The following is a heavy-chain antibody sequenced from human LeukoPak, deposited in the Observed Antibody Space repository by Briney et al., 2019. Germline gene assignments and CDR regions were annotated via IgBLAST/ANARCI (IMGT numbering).Heavy chain of an antibody. CDR2: IKEDGSEQ. Sequence: GGSLRLSCAASAFTFSSYWMRWVRQAPGKGVECVANIKEDGSEQYYVDSLKGRSTISRDNAQNSLYLQMNSLRAEDTAVYYCVRDSYSRDLDYWGQGTLVTVSS. V-gene: IGHV3-7*01. CDR1: AFTFSSYW. J-gene: IGHJ4*02. D-gene: IGHD3-22*01. CDR3: VRDSYSRDLDY.